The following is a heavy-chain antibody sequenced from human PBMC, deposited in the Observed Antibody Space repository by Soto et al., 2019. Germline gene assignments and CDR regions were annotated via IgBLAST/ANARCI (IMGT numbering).Heavy chain of an antibody. J-gene: IGHJ6*02. Sequence: WASVKVSCKASGYTFTGYYMHWVRQAPGQGLEWMGWINRNSGGTNYAQKFQGRDTMTRDTSIRTAYMELSRLRSDGTAAYYCARECSYGCGSHGGYYGMEVWAQAFTVIFCS. D-gene: IGHD5-12*01. V-gene: IGHV1-2*02. CDR1: GYTFTGYY. CDR2: INRNSGGT. CDR3: ARECSYGCGSHGGYYGMEV.